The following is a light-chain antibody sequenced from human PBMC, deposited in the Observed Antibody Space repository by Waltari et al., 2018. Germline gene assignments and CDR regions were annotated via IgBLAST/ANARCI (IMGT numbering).Light chain of an antibody. J-gene: IGKJ1*01. CDR1: QSALYSSNNKNY. Sequence: DIVMTQSPDSLAVSLGERATINCKSSQSALYSSNNKNYLAWYQQKPGQPPKLLIYWASTRESGVPDRFSGSGSGTDFTLTISSLQAEDVAVYYCQQYLSTPPTFGQGTKVEIK. V-gene: IGKV4-1*01. CDR2: WAS. CDR3: QQYLSTPPT.